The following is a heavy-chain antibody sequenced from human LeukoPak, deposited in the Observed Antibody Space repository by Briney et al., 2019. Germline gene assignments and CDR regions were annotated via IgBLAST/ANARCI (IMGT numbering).Heavy chain of an antibody. CDR2: IYYSGST. CDR1: GGSISSCY. CDR3: ARGLPNYGSGSLFDY. J-gene: IGHJ4*02. D-gene: IGHD3-10*01. Sequence: SETLSLTCTVSGGSISSCYWSWIRQPPGKGLEWIRYIYYSGSTNYNPSLKSRVTISVDTSKNQFSLKLSSVTAADTAVYYCARGLPNYGSGSLFDYWGQGTLVTVSS. V-gene: IGHV4-59*08.